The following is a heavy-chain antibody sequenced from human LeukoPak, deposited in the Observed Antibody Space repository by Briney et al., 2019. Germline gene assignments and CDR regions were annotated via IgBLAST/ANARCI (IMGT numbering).Heavy chain of an antibody. CDR2: ISGSGGSP. V-gene: IGHV3-23*01. CDR3: AKDRGRKDARFWYFDV. Sequence: PGGSLRLSCAASGFTFSSFAMSWVRQAPGKGLEWVSSISGSGGSPYYADSVKGRFTISRDNSMDTLYLQMNSLRAEDTAVYYCAKDRGRKDARFWYFDVWGRGTLVTVSS. D-gene: IGHD3-16*01. J-gene: IGHJ2*01. CDR1: GFTFSSFA.